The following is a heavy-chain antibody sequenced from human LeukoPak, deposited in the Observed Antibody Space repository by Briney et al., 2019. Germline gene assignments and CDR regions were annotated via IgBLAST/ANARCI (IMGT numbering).Heavy chain of an antibody. CDR1: GGSISSYY. J-gene: IGHJ3*02. D-gene: IGHD3-22*01. CDR2: IYTSGST. V-gene: IGHV4-4*07. CDR3: ARGGTYYYDSSGSPHAFDI. Sequence: SETLSLTCTVSGGSISSYYWSWIRQPAGKGLEWIGRIYTSGSTNYNPPLTSRVTMSVDTSKNQFSLKLSSVTAADTAVYCCARGGTYYYDSSGSPHAFDIWGQGTMVTVSS.